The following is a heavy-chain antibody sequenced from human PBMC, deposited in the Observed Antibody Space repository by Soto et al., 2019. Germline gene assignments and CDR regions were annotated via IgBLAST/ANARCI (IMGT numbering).Heavy chain of an antibody. J-gene: IGHJ6*02. Sequence: QVQLVQSGAEVKKPGSSVKVSCKASGGNFRSQSISISWVRQAPGQGLEWMGRAIPVLGVANYAQKFQDRVTIIEEKVTNTVYMELSSLSTEETAVYYCARDGDVAAPGTVETDYYYGMDVWGQGTTVTVSS. CDR3: ARDGDVAAPGTVETDYYYGMDV. CDR1: GGNFRSQSIS. V-gene: IGHV1-69*08. CDR2: AIPVLGVA. D-gene: IGHD6-13*01.